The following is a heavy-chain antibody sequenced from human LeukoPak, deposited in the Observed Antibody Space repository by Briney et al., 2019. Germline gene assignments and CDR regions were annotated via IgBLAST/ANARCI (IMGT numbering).Heavy chain of an antibody. Sequence: GASVTVSCKASGYTFTGYYMHWVRPAPGQGLEWVGWINPNSGGTNYAQKFQGRVTMTRDTSISTAYMELSRLRSDDTAVYYCARGEMATVHFDYWGQGTLVTVSS. V-gene: IGHV1-2*02. CDR3: ARGEMATVHFDY. CDR2: INPNSGGT. D-gene: IGHD5-24*01. CDR1: GYTFTGYY. J-gene: IGHJ4*02.